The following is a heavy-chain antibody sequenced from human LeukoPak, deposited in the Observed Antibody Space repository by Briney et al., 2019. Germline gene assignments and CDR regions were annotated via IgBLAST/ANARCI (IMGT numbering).Heavy chain of an antibody. CDR2: IYTSGST. V-gene: IGHV4-4*07. Sequence: QASETLSLTCTVSGVSISSYYWSWIRQPAGKGLEWIGRIYTSGSTNYNPSLKSRVTMSVDTSKNQFSLKLSSVTAADTAVYYCARAYSSSPLGYFEYWGQGTLVTVSS. CDR1: GVSISSYY. D-gene: IGHD6-13*01. CDR3: ARAYSSSPLGYFEY. J-gene: IGHJ4*02.